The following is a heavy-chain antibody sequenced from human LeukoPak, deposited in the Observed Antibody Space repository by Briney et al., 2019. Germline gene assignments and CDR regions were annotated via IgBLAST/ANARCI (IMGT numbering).Heavy chain of an antibody. Sequence: EASVKVSCKASGYTFTGYYMHWVRQAPGQGLEWMGLINPTGGSTGYAQKFQGRVTMTRDMSTSTDYMELSSLRSEDTAIYYCARDNSVGDNAWWFDPWGQGTLVTVSS. CDR1: GYTFTGYY. CDR3: ARDNSVGDNAWWFDP. D-gene: IGHD1-26*01. CDR2: INPTGGST. J-gene: IGHJ5*02. V-gene: IGHV1-46*01.